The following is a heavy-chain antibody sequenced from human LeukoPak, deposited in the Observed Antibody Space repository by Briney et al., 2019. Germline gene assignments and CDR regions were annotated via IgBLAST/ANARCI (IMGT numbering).Heavy chain of an antibody. CDR1: GYTFTSYG. CDR3: ARNILLWFGESTLTFDY. CDR2: ISAYNGNT. V-gene: IGHV1-18*01. J-gene: IGHJ4*02. Sequence: ASVKVSCKASGYTFTSYGISCVRQAPGQGLEWMGWISAYNGNTNYAQKLQGRVTMTTDTSTSTAYMELRSLRSDDTAVYYCARNILLWFGESTLTFDYWGQGTLVTVSS. D-gene: IGHD3-10*01.